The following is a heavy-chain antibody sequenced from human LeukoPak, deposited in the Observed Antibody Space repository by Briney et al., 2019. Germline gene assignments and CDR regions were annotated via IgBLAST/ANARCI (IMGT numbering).Heavy chain of an antibody. CDR3: ARRVGATGIDY. CDR2: IYYSGST. V-gene: IGHV4-59*01. D-gene: IGHD1-26*01. J-gene: IGHJ4*02. Sequence: PSETLSLTCTVSGGSISSYYWSWIRQPPGKGLEWIGYIYYSGSTNYNPSLKSRVTISVDTSKNQFSLKPSSVTAADTAVYYCARRVGATGIDYWGQGTLVTVSS. CDR1: GGSISSYY.